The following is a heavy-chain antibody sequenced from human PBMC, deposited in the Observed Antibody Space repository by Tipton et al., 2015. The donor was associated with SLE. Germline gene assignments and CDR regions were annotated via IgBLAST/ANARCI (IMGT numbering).Heavy chain of an antibody. CDR2: ISAYNGNS. CDR3: AGGVGPKGVLDY. V-gene: IGHV1-18*01. D-gene: IGHD1-26*01. Sequence: QSGAEVKKPGASVKVSCKASGDSFSNYGISWVRQAPGQGLEWMGWISAYNGNSDYEQKFQGRVAMTTETSTTTAYMELRSLRSDDTAMYYCAGGVGPKGVLDYWGQGTLVTVSS. CDR1: GDSFSNYG. J-gene: IGHJ4*02.